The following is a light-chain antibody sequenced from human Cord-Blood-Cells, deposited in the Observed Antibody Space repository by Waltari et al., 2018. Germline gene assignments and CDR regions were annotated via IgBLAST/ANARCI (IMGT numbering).Light chain of an antibody. Sequence: DRVTITCRASQSISSYLNWYQQKPGKAPKLLIYAASSLQSGVPSRFSGSGSETDFTLTISSLQPEEFATYYCQQSYSTPFTFGPGTKVHIK. V-gene: IGKV1-39*01. J-gene: IGKJ3*01. CDR2: AAS. CDR3: QQSYSTPFT. CDR1: QSISSY.